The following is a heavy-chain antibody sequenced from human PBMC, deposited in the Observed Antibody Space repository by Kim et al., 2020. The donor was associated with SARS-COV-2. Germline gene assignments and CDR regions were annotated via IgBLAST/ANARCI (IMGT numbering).Heavy chain of an antibody. D-gene: IGHD2-2*01. Sequence: SETLSLTCAVYGGSFSGYYWSWIRQPPGKGLEWIGEINHSGSTNYNPSLKSRVTISVDTSKNQFSLKLSSVTAADTAVYYCASRIVPAATRGSGWFDPWGQGTLVTVSS. CDR1: GGSFSGYY. CDR2: INHSGST. V-gene: IGHV4-34*01. CDR3: ASRIVPAATRGSGWFDP. J-gene: IGHJ5*02.